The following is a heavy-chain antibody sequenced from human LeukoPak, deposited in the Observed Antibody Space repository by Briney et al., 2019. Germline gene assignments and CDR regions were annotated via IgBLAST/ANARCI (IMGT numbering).Heavy chain of an antibody. CDR3: ARRNKTLFDY. D-gene: IGHD1-14*01. V-gene: IGHV4-59*01. CDR1: GGSISSYY. J-gene: IGHJ4*02. Sequence: SETLSLTCTVSGGSISSYYWSWIRQPPGKGLEWIGYIYYSGSTNHNPSPKSRVTISVDTSKNQFSLKLSSVTAADTAVYYCARRNKTLFDYWGQGTLVTVSS. CDR2: IYYSGST.